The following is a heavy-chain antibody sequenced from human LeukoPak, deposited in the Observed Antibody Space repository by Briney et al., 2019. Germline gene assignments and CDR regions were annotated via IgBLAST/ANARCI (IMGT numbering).Heavy chain of an antibody. CDR3: ARGSSLAVAGMVDY. CDR2: IYYSGST. V-gene: IGHV4-59*01. J-gene: IGHJ4*02. D-gene: IGHD6-19*01. CDR1: GGSISSYY. Sequence: TSETLSLTCTVSGGSISSYYWSWIRQPPGKGLEWIGYIYYSGSTNYNPSLKSRVTISVDTSKNQFSLKLSPVTAADTAVYYCARGSSLAVAGMVDYWGQGTLVTVSS.